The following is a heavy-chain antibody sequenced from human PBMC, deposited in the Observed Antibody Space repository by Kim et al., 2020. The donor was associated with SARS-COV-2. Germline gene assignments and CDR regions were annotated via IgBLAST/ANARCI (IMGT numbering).Heavy chain of an antibody. Sequence: SVKVSCKASGGTFSSYAISWVRQAPGQGLEWMGGIIPIFGTANYAQKFQGRVTITADKSTSTAYMELSSLRSEDTAVYYCASRTPQAVDIVVVPAAMWRPGASYYYGMDVWGQGTTVTVSS. V-gene: IGHV1-69*06. CDR3: ASRTPQAVDIVVVPAAMWRPGASYYYGMDV. J-gene: IGHJ6*02. D-gene: IGHD2-2*03. CDR2: IIPIFGTA. CDR1: GGTFSSYA.